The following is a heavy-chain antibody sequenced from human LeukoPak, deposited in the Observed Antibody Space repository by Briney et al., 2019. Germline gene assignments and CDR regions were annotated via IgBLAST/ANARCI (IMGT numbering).Heavy chain of an antibody. CDR1: GYTLTELS. CDR2: FDPEDGET. CDR3: ATGRYSSSSLNWFDP. D-gene: IGHD6-6*01. Sequence: ASVKVSCKVSGYTLTELSMHWVRQAPGKGLEWMGGFDPEDGETIYAQKFQGRVTMTEDTPTDTAYMELSSLRSEDTAVYYCATGRYSSSSLNWFDPWGQGTLVTVSS. V-gene: IGHV1-24*01. J-gene: IGHJ5*02.